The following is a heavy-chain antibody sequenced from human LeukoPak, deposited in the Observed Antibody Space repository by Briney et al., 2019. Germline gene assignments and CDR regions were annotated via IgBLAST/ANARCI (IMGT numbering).Heavy chain of an antibody. V-gene: IGHV4-4*02. Sequence: SGTLSLTCAVSGGSISSSNWWSWVRQPPGKGLEWIGEIYHSGSINYNPSLKSRVIISVDKSKNQFSLKLSSVTAADTAVYYCARNQYYYDSSGYYLIPYYYYGMDVWGQGTTVTVSS. CDR1: GGSISSSNW. D-gene: IGHD3-22*01. CDR3: ARNQYYYDSSGYYLIPYYYYGMDV. J-gene: IGHJ6*02. CDR2: IYHSGSI.